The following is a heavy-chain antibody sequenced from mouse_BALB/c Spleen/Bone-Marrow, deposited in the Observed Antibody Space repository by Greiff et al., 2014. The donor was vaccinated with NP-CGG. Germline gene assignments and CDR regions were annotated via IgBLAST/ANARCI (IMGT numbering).Heavy chain of an antibody. J-gene: IGHJ3*01. D-gene: IGHD1-1*01. CDR3: AAYYYGSSQFAY. CDR2: IDPANGNT. CDR1: GFSIKDTY. Sequence: VQLQQSGAELVKTGASVKLSCTASGFSIKDTYMHWVKQRPEQGLEWIGRIDPANGNTKYDPKFQGKATITADTSSNTAYLQLSSLTPEDTAVYYCAAYYYGSSQFAYWGQGTLVTVSA. V-gene: IGHV14-3*02.